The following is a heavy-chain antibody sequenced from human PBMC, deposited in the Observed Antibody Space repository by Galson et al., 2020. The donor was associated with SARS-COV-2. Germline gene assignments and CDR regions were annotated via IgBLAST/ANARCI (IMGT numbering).Heavy chain of an antibody. Sequence: GASVKVSCKVSGYTLTELSMHWVRQAPGKGPEWMGGFDPEDGETIYAQKFQGRVTMTEDTSTDTAYMELSSLRSEDTAVYYCATGPTVTTYNDGVGPWGQGTLVPVSS. V-gene: IGHV1-24*01. J-gene: IGHJ5*02. D-gene: IGHD4-17*01. CDR3: ATGPTVTTYNDGVGP. CDR1: GYTLTELS. CDR2: FDPEDGET.